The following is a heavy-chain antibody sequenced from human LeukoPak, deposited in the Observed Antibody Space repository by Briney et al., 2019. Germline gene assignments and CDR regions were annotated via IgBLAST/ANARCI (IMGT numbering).Heavy chain of an antibody. CDR2: VSYDGRRE. Sequence: PGRSLRLSCTASGFTLNTYGMHWVRQAPGKGLEWVAMVSYDGRREYVADSVKGRFTISRDISKNTLNLQMNSLRAEDTAVYYFAKKGIPPAGSKNGLGVWGQGTTVTV. V-gene: IGHV3-30*18. CDR3: AKKGIPPAGSKNGLGV. J-gene: IGHJ6*02. D-gene: IGHD3-10*01. CDR1: GFTLNTYG.